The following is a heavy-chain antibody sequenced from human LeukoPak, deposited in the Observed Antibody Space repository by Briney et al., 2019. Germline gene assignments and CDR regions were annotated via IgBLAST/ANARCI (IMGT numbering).Heavy chain of an antibody. CDR3: ARDRGYYGSGSYYDAFDI. CDR1: GGTFSSYA. D-gene: IGHD3-10*01. V-gene: IGHV1-69*13. CDR2: IIPIFGTA. Sequence: SVKVSCKASGGTFSSYAISWVRQAPGQGLEWMGVIIPIFGTANYAQKFQGRVTITADESTSTAYMELSSLRSEDTAVYYCARDRGYYGSGSYYDAFDIWGQGTMVTVSS. J-gene: IGHJ3*02.